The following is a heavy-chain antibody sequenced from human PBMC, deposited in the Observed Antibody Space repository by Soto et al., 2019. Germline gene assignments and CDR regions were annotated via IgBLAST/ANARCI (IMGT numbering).Heavy chain of an antibody. CDR1: GYTFTSYA. D-gene: IGHD6-13*01. Sequence: VASVKVSCKASGYTFTSYAMNWVRQAPGQGLEWMGWINTNTGNPTYAQGFTGRFVFSLDTSVSTAYLQICSLKAEDTAVYYCAREGRDSSSWYESLNYYYYGMDVWG. CDR2: INTNTGNP. J-gene: IGHJ6*02. CDR3: AREGRDSSSWYESLNYYYYGMDV. V-gene: IGHV7-4-1*01.